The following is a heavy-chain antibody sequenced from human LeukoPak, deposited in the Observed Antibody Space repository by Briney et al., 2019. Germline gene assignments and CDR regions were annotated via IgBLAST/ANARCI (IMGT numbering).Heavy chain of an antibody. CDR1: GFTFDDYG. CDR2: ISSSSSYI. CDR3: AREKSYYGSGYNPNFDY. V-gene: IGHV3-21*01. Sequence: GGSLRLSCVASGFTFDDYGMNWVRQAPGKGLEWVSSISSSSSYIYYADSVKGRFTISRDNAKNSLYLQMNSLRAEDTAVYYCAREKSYYGSGYNPNFDYWGQGTLVTVSS. J-gene: IGHJ4*02. D-gene: IGHD3-10*01.